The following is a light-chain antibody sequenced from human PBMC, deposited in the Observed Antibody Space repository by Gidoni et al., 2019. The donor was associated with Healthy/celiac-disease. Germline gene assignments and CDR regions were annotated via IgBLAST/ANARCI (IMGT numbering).Light chain of an antibody. CDR3: QSYDSSLSGSGV. CDR1: SSNIGAGYD. J-gene: IGLJ3*02. Sequence: QSVLTPPPSVSGAPGQRVTISCTGRSSNIGAGYDVHWYQQLPGTAPKLLIYGNSNRPSGVPDRFSGSKSGTSASLAITGLQAEDEADYYCQSYDSSLSGSGVFGGGTKLXV. V-gene: IGLV1-40*01. CDR2: GNS.